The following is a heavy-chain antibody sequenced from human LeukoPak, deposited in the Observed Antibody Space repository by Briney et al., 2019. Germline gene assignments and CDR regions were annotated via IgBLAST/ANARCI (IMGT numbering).Heavy chain of an antibody. V-gene: IGHV1-2*02. CDR3: ARDLLWFGELPYYFDY. D-gene: IGHD3-10*01. Sequence: ASVKVFCKASGYTFTGYYMHWVRQAPGQGLEWMGWINPNSGGTNYAQKFQGRVTMTRDTSISTAYMELSRLRSDDTAVYYCARDLLWFGELPYYFDYWGQGTLVTVSS. CDR2: INPNSGGT. J-gene: IGHJ4*02. CDR1: GYTFTGYY.